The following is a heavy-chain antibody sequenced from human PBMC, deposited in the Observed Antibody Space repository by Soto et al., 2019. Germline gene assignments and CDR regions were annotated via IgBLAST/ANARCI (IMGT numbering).Heavy chain of an antibody. CDR1: GFSFSSYG. V-gene: IGHV3-33*01. Sequence: QVQLVESGGGVVQPGRSLRLSCAASGFSFSSYGMHWVRQAPGKGLEWVAIIWYDGSNKYYVDSVKGRFTISRDNSKNTLSLQMNSLRVEDTAVYYCARDRVSEGNYFDYWGQGTLVTVSS. J-gene: IGHJ4*02. CDR3: ARDRVSEGNYFDY. CDR2: IWYDGSNK. D-gene: IGHD3-10*01.